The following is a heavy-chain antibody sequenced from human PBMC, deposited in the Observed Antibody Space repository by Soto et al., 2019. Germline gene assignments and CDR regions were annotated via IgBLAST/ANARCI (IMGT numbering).Heavy chain of an antibody. D-gene: IGHD3-3*01. V-gene: IGHV3-23*01. Sequence: GGSLRLSCAASGFTFSSYAMSWVRQAPGKGLEWVSAISGSGGSTYYADSVKGRFTISRDNSKNTLYLQMNSLRAEDTAVYYCAKVDGLAYYDFWSGSGYYMDVWGKGTTVTVSS. CDR1: GFTFSSYA. CDR2: ISGSGGST. J-gene: IGHJ6*03. CDR3: AKVDGLAYYDFWSGSGYYMDV.